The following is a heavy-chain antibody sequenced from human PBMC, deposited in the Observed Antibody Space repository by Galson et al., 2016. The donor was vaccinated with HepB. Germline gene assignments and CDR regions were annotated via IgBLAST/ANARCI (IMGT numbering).Heavy chain of an antibody. CDR2: ISYHESKK. V-gene: IGHV3-30*18. CDR1: GFNFKNYG. Sequence: SLRLSCAASGFNFKNYGMHWVRQAPGKGLEWVAVISYHESKKYYADSVKGRFTISRDNSKNTVYLQMNSLTVEDTAVYFCVKAYYYGSGDYYSNLGYYYGMDVWGQGTTVTVS. J-gene: IGHJ6*02. D-gene: IGHD3-10*01. CDR3: VKAYYYGSGDYYSNLGYYYGMDV.